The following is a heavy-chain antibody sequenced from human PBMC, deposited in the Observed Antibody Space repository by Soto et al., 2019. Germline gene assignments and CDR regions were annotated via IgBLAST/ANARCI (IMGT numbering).Heavy chain of an antibody. Sequence: GASVKVSCKASGGTLSSYTISWVRQAPGQGLEWMGRIIPILGIANYAQKFQGRVTITADKSTSTAYMELSSLRSEDTAVYYCATSSGWYALDAFDIWGQGTMVTVSS. CDR3: ATSSGWYALDAFDI. D-gene: IGHD6-19*01. CDR2: IIPILGIA. J-gene: IGHJ3*02. CDR1: GGTLSSYT. V-gene: IGHV1-69*02.